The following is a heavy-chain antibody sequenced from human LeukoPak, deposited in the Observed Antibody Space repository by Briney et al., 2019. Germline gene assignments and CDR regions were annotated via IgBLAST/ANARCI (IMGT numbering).Heavy chain of an antibody. Sequence: SGTLSLTCAVSGDSMISTNWWSWVRQPPGKGLELIGEIYHTGSTNYNPSLQSRVTISIDKSKNQFSLRLSSVTAADTAVYYCARAAAGTYFDYWGQGTLVTVSS. CDR3: ARAAAGTYFDY. CDR1: GDSMISTNW. J-gene: IGHJ4*02. V-gene: IGHV4-4*02. D-gene: IGHD6-13*01. CDR2: IYHTGST.